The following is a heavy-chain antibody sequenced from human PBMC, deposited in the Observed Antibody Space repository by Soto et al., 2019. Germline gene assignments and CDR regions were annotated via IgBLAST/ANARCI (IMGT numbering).Heavy chain of an antibody. J-gene: IGHJ4*02. D-gene: IGHD2-2*01. V-gene: IGHV3-7*01. CDR2: IKQDGSEK. CDR1: GFTFSSYW. CDR3: AREIVVVPAAMYYFDY. Sequence: GGSLRLSCAASGFTFSSYWMSWVRQAPGKGLEWVANIKQDGSEKYYVDSVKGRFTISRDNAKNSLYLQMNSLRAEDTAVYYCAREIVVVPAAMYYFDYWGQGTLVTVSS.